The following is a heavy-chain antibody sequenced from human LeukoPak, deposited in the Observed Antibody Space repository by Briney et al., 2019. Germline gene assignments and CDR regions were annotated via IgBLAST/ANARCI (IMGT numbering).Heavy chain of an antibody. J-gene: IGHJ4*02. CDR3: ARGSTNFDY. V-gene: IGHV3-11*01. Sequence: GGSLRLSCAASGFTFSDYYMNWIRQAPGKGLEWVSYISRGGNTIYYADSVEGRFSISRDNAKNSLYLQMNSLRAEDTAVYYCARGSTNFDYWGQGNLVTVSS. CDR2: ISRGGNTI. CDR1: GFTFSDYY. D-gene: IGHD5-24*01.